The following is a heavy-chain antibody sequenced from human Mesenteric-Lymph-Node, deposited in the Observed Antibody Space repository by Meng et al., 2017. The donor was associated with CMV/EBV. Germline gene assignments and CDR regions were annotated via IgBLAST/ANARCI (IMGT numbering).Heavy chain of an antibody. Sequence: QLQLQESGPGLVKPSATLSRTCTGPGGSIRSSSYYWGWIRQPPGKGLEWIGSIYYSGSTYYNPSLKSRVTISVDTSKNQFSLKLSSVTAADTAVYYCARDGDYYDSSGYNPFDYWGQRSLVNVSS. CDR3: ARDGDYYDSSGYNPFDY. D-gene: IGHD3-22*01. J-gene: IGHJ4*02. CDR2: IYYSGST. CDR1: GGSIRSSSYY. V-gene: IGHV4-39*07.